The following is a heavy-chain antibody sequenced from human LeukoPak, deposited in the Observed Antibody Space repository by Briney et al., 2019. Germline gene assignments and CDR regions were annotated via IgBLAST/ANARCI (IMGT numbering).Heavy chain of an antibody. Sequence: GGSLRLSCAASGFTFNTYAMTWVRQAPGKGLEWVSVISGSINTSYYADSVKGRFTISRDNSKNTLYLQMNSLRAEDTAVYYCAKDQEAVAGPVDYWGQGTLVTVSS. J-gene: IGHJ4*02. V-gene: IGHV3-23*01. D-gene: IGHD6-19*01. CDR1: GFTFNTYA. CDR2: ISGSINTS. CDR3: AKDQEAVAGPVDY.